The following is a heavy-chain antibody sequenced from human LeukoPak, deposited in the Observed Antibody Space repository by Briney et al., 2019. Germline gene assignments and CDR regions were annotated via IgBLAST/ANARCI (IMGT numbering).Heavy chain of an antibody. CDR1: GFTFSSYG. J-gene: IGHJ3*02. D-gene: IGHD6-19*01. CDR3: AKGPRYSCGWGAFDI. CDR2: ISYDGSNK. Sequence: GGSLRLSCAASGFTFSSYGMHWVRQAPGKGLEWVAVISYDGSNKYYADSVKGRFTISRDNSKNTLYLQMNSLRAEDTAVYYCAKGPRYSCGWGAFDIWGQGTMVTVSS. V-gene: IGHV3-30*18.